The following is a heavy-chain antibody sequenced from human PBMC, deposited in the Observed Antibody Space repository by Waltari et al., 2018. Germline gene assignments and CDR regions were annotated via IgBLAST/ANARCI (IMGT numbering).Heavy chain of an antibody. CDR2: ISGSGGST. CDR1: GFTCSSHA. D-gene: IGHD6-19*01. J-gene: IGHJ4*02. Sequence: EVQLLEAGGGLVQPGGSLSLSCAASGFTCSSHAMNWVRQAQGKGLEWVSAISGSGGSTYYADSVKGRFTISRDNSKNTLYLQINSLRAEDTAVYYCAKALFWMMAGLAPDYLGQGTLVTVSS. CDR3: AKALFWMMAGLAPDY. V-gene: IGHV3-23*01.